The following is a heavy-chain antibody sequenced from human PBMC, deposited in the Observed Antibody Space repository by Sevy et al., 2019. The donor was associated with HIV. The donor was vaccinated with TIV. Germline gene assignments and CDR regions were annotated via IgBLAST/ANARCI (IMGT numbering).Heavy chain of an antibody. V-gene: IGHV3-7*01. CDR3: ARLSCSGGSCYSAFDY. J-gene: IGHJ4*02. Sequence: GGSLRLSCAASGFTFSSYWMTWVRQAPGKGLEWVAGVNENGSVKKYLDSVKGRLTISRDNVKNSLYLQMNILSAEDTALYYCARLSCSGGSCYSAFDYWGQGTLVTVSS. CDR2: VNENGSVK. D-gene: IGHD2-15*01. CDR1: GFTFSSYW.